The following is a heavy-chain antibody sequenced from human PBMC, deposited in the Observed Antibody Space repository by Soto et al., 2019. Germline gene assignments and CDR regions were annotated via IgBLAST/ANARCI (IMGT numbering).Heavy chain of an antibody. CDR2: ISYDGNNK. J-gene: IGHJ6*02. CDR3: PRDRVCTSATCGEFDYYYYYGMDL. Sequence: GGSLRLSCAASGFTFSNYAMHWVRQAPGKGLEWVAIISYDGNNKYNADSVKGRFTISRDNSKNTLYLHMNSLRAEDTAVYYFPRDRVCTSATCGEFDYYYYYGMDLWGQGTTVIVYS. D-gene: IGHD2-2*01. CDR1: GFTFSNYA. V-gene: IGHV3-30*04.